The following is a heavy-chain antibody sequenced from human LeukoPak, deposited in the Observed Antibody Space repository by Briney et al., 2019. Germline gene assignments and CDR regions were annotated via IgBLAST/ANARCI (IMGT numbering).Heavy chain of an antibody. V-gene: IGHV4-4*07. J-gene: IGHJ6*03. CDR1: GGSISIYN. D-gene: IGHD3-10*01. Sequence: PSETLSLTCAVSGGSISIYNWSWIRQPAGKGLEWIGRIYTSGTITYNPSLKSRVTMSVDTSMNHFSLKLSSVTAADTAVYYCARVVASYRNYYYMDVWGKGTTVTVS. CDR2: IYTSGTI. CDR3: ARVVASYRNYYYMDV.